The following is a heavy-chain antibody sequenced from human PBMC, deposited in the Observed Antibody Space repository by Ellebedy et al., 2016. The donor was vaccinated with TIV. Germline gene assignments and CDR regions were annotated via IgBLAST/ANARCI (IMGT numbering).Heavy chain of an antibody. CDR1: GGSISSYY. CDR3: ARGRRFFYYYGMDV. Sequence: MPSETLSLTCTVSGGSISSYYWSWIRQSPGKGLEWIGYTYYSGSTNCNPSLKSRVTISVDTSKNQFSLKLSSVTAADTAVYYCARGRRFFYYYGMDVWGQGTTVTVSS. CDR2: TYYSGST. V-gene: IGHV4-59*12. D-gene: IGHD3-3*01. J-gene: IGHJ6*02.